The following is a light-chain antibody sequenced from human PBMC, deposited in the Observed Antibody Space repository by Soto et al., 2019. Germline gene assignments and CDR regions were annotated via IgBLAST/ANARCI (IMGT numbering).Light chain of an antibody. J-gene: IGKJ3*01. V-gene: IGKV1-33*01. CDR1: QDVRKY. CDR2: DAS. CDR3: QQRHNLPHT. Sequence: DIQMTQSPSSLSSSVGDRVTITCQASQDVRKYLSWYQQKARKAPKLLIYDASNLETGVPSRFSGSGSGTDFTFTISRLQPEDIATYYCQQRHNLPHTFGPGTKVDIK.